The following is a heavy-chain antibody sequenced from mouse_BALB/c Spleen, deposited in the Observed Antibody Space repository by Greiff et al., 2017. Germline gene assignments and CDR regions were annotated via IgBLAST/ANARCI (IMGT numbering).Heavy chain of an antibody. J-gene: IGHJ3*01. V-gene: IGHV5-12-1*01. Sequence: EVKLMESGGGLVKPGGSLKLSCAASGFAFSSYDMSWVRQTPEKRLEWVAYISSGGGSTYYPDTVKGRFTISRDNAKNTLYLQMSSLKSEDTAMYYCARQGSWLAYWGQGTLVTVSA. CDR1: GFAFSSYD. CDR2: ISSGGGST. CDR3: ARQGSWLAY.